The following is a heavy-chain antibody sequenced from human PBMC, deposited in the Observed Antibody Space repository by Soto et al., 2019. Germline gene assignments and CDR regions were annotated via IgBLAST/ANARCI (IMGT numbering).Heavy chain of an antibody. D-gene: IGHD3-10*01. CDR1: GGSISSGGYS. J-gene: IGHJ5*02. V-gene: IGHV4-30-2*01. Sequence: SETLSLTCAVSGGSISSGGYSLSWIRQPPGKGLEGIGYIYHSGSTYYNPSLKSRVTISVDRSKNQFSLKLSSVTAADTAVYYCARDRAWFDPWGQGTLVTVSS. CDR3: ARDRAWFDP. CDR2: IYHSGST.